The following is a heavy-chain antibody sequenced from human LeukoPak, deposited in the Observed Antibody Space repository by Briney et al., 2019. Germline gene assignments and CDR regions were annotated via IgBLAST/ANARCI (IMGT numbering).Heavy chain of an antibody. J-gene: IGHJ4*02. D-gene: IGHD5-18*01. CDR2: INPDGSST. Sequence: GGSLRLSCVASGFTFRTYWMHWVRQVPGKGPVWLSRINPDGSSTTYADSVKGRFTISRDNSKSILSLQMNSLRAEDTAIYYCATYRQVLLPFESWGQGTLVTVSS. CDR1: GFTFRTYW. V-gene: IGHV3-74*01. CDR3: ATYRQVLLPFES.